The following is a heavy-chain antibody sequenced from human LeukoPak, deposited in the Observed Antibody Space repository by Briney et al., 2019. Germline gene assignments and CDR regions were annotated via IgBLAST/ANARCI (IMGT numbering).Heavy chain of an antibody. CDR1: GYTFTSYY. D-gene: IGHD3-10*01. CDR3: NLWFGENDAFDI. V-gene: IGHV1-46*01. CDR2: INPSGGST. J-gene: IGHJ3*02. Sequence: ASVKVSCKASGYTFTSYYMHWVRQAPGQGPEWMGIINPSGGSTSYAQKFQGRVTMTRDTSTSTVYMELSSLRSEDTAVYYCNLWFGENDAFDIWGQGTMVTVSS.